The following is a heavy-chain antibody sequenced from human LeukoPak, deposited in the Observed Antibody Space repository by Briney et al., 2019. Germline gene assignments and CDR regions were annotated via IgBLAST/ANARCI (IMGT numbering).Heavy chain of an antibody. J-gene: IGHJ3*02. D-gene: IGHD2-15*01. CDR2: INHSGST. V-gene: IGHV4-34*01. CDR3: ARTTPDIVVVVAAPGGAFDI. Sequence: PSETLSLTCAVYGGSFSGYYWSWIRQPPGKGLEWIGEINHSGSTNYNPSLKSRVTISVDTSKNQFSLKLSSVTAADTAVYYCARTTPDIVVVVAAPGGAFDIWGQGTMVTASS. CDR1: GGSFSGYY.